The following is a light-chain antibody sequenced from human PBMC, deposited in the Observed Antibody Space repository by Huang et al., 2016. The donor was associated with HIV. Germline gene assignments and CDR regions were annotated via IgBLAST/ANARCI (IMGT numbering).Light chain of an antibody. CDR1: QSVLKTSNNKNC. J-gene: IGKJ1*01. Sequence: DIVVTQSPDSLALSLGGRAAINCTASQSVLKTSNNKNCLSWYQLKPGPPPKLLIYWASTRESGVPDRFSGSGSGTHFTLTIASLQAEDVAVYYCHQCYDTPQTFGQGTKVEVK. CDR2: WAS. V-gene: IGKV4-1*01. CDR3: HQCYDTPQT.